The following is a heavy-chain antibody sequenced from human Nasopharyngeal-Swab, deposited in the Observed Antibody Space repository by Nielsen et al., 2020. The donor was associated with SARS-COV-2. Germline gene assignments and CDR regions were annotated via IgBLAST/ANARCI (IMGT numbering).Heavy chain of an antibody. V-gene: IGHV4-34*01. CDR1: GGSFSGYY. D-gene: IGHD3-22*01. CDR3: ALQGYYYDSSGY. CDR2: INHSGST. J-gene: IGHJ4*02. Sequence: SETLSLTCAVYGGSFSGYYWSWIRQPPGKGLEWIGEINHSGSTNYNPSLKSRVTISVDTSKSQFSLKLSSVTAADTAVYYCALQGYYYDSSGYWGQGTLVTVSS.